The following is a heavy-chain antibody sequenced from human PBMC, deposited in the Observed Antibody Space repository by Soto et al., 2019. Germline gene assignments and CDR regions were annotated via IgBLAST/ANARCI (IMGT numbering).Heavy chain of an antibody. CDR1: GGTFSSYA. D-gene: IGHD6-19*01. CDR2: IIPIFGTA. CDR3: ARAQGVRYSSGWYGGEYYFDY. Sequence: QVQLVQSGAEVKKPGSSVKVSCKASGGTFSSYAISWVRQAPGQGLEWMGGIIPIFGTANYAQKFQGRVTITADKSTSTAYMELSSRRSEDTAVYYCARAQGVRYSSGWYGGEYYFDYWGQGTLVTVSS. V-gene: IGHV1-69*06. J-gene: IGHJ4*02.